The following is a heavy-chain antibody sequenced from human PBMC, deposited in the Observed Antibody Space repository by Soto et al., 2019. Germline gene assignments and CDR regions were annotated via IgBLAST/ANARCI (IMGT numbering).Heavy chain of an antibody. CDR1: GFTFSSYA. D-gene: IGHD3-9*01. V-gene: IGHV3-23*01. CDR2: ISGSGGST. J-gene: IGHJ6*02. Sequence: GGSLRLSCAASGFTFSSYAMSWVRQAPGKGLEWVSAISGSGGSTYYADSVKGRFTISRGNSKNTLYLQMNSLRAEDTAVYYCAKDGDILTGYYDPTYGMDVWAQGTTVTVSS. CDR3: AKDGDILTGYYDPTYGMDV.